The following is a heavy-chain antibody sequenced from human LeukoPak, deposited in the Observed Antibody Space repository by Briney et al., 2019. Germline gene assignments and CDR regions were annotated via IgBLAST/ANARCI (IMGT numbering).Heavy chain of an antibody. D-gene: IGHD3-10*01. J-gene: IGHJ3*02. CDR2: IYYSGST. CDR1: GGSISSYY. V-gene: IGHV4-59*08. Sequence: PSETLSLTCTVSGGSISSYYWSWIRQPPGKGLEWIGYIYYSGSTNYNPSLKSRVTISVDTSKNQFSLKLSSVTAADTAVYYCARSPRITMVRGVSAFDIWGQGTMVTVSS. CDR3: ARSPRITMVRGVSAFDI.